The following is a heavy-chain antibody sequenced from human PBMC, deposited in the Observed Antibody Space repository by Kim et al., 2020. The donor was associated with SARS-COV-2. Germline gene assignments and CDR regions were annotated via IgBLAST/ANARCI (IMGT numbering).Heavy chain of an antibody. J-gene: IGHJ3*02. D-gene: IGHD6-19*01. CDR3: AKTVAGRIDAFDI. Sequence: YYVGLLKGRFTISRDNAQNSLYLQMTSLRAEDTAVYYCAKTVAGRIDAFDIWGQGTMVTVSS. V-gene: IGHV3-7*03.